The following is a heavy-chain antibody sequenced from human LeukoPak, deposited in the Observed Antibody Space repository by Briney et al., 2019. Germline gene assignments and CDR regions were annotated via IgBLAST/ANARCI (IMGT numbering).Heavy chain of an antibody. CDR3: ARGPPLAYSGTGGYYFFDY. CDR2: VNHSGNT. D-gene: IGHD3-22*01. Sequence: SETLSLTCAVYGGSFSGYYWSWIRQPPGKGLEWIGEVNHSGNTNYNPSLKSRVTISVDTSKNQFSLYLSSVTAADTAVYYCARGPPLAYSGTGGYYFFDYWGQRILVTVSS. CDR1: GGSFSGYY. V-gene: IGHV4-34*01. J-gene: IGHJ4*02.